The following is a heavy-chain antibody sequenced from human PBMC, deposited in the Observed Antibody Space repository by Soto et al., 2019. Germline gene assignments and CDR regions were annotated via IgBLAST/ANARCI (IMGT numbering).Heavy chain of an antibody. CDR3: ASLDTARVETAGY. CDR2: IKQGGTET. Sequence: GGSLRLSCVGSGLSLSNIWTSWVRQAPGKGLEWVANIKQGGTETYYVDSAKGRFTISKDHAKNSLYLQMNSLRVEDTALYYCASLDTARVETAGYWGQGTQVTVSS. J-gene: IGHJ4*02. CDR1: GLSLSNIW. V-gene: IGHV3-7*01. D-gene: IGHD5-18*01.